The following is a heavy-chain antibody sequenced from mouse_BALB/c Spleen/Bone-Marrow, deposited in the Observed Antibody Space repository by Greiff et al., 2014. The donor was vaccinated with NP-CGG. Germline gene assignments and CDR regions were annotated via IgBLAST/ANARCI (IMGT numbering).Heavy chain of an antibody. CDR1: GYTFTSYW. Sequence: VHVKQSGTVLARPGASVKMSCKASGYTFTSYWMHWVKQRPGQGLEWIATIYPGNSDTTYNQKFKGKAKLTAVTSTSTAYMELSSLTNEDSAVYYCTTLARNYFDYWGQGTTLTVSS. CDR3: TTLARNYFDY. J-gene: IGHJ2*01. V-gene: IGHV1-5*01. CDR2: IYPGNSDT.